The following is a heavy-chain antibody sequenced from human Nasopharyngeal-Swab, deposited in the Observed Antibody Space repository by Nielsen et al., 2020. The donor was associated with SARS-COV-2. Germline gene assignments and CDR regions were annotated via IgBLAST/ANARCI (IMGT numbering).Heavy chain of an antibody. CDR2: VYYTGST. CDR1: GGSIRSSSYY. D-gene: IGHD4-17*01. J-gene: IGHJ5*02. V-gene: IGHV4-39*07. Sequence: SETLSLTCTVSGGSIRSSSYYWGWIRQPPGKGLEWIGTVYYTGSTYYNPSLQSRVTISVDTSKNQFSLKLSSVTAADTAVYYCARDVDGDSPSYNWFDPWGQGTLVTVSS. CDR3: ARDVDGDSPSYNWFDP.